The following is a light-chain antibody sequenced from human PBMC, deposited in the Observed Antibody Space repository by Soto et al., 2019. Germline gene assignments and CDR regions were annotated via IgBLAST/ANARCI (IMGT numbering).Light chain of an antibody. Sequence: DIEMTQSPSTLSASVGDRVTITCRASQSVSSWLAWFQQKPGKAPKLLIYKASNLQSGVSSRFSGGGSGTEFTLTISGLKPDDFATYYCQQFIDGWTFGQGTKVDIK. CDR2: KAS. J-gene: IGKJ1*01. CDR1: QSVSSW. V-gene: IGKV1-5*03. CDR3: QQFIDGWT.